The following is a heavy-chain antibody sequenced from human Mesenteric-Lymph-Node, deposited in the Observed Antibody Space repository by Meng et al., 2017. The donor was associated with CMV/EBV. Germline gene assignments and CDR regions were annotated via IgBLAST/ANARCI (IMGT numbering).Heavy chain of an antibody. CDR2: IYYSGST. V-gene: IGHV4-39*01. D-gene: IGHD1-14*01. CDR3: APDHNWFDP. J-gene: IGHJ5*02. Sequence: ESLKISCTVSGGPISSYYWGWIRQPPGKGLEWIGSIYYSGSTYYNPSLKSRVTISLDTFKNQSSLKLSSVTAADTAVYYCAPDHNWFDPWGQGTLVTVSS. CDR1: GGPISSYY.